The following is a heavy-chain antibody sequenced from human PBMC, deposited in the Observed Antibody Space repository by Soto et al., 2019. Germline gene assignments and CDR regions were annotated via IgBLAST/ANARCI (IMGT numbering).Heavy chain of an antibody. V-gene: IGHV3-33*01. D-gene: IGHD4-17*01. J-gene: IGHJ6*02. Sequence: GGSLRLSCGASGLTFSSYGMHWVRRAPGKGLEWVAVIWYDGSNKYYADSVKGRFTISRDNSKNTLYLQMNSLRAEDTAVYYCASRQDTVTTNIAIGMDVWGQGTAVTVSS. CDR2: IWYDGSNK. CDR1: GLTFSSYG. CDR3: ASRQDTVTTNIAIGMDV.